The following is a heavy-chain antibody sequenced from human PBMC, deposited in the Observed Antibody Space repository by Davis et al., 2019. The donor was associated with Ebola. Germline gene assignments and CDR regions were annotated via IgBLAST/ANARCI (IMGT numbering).Heavy chain of an antibody. J-gene: IGHJ3*02. CDR2: ISGSGGST. V-gene: IGHV3-23*01. CDR3: AKAFVQLRTPPHAFDI. Sequence: GESLKISCAASGFTFSSYAMSWVRQAPGKGLEWVSAISGSGGSTYYADSVKGRFTISRDNSKNTLYLQMNSLRAEDTAVYYCAKAFVQLRTPPHAFDIWGQGTMVTVSS. CDR1: GFTFSSYA. D-gene: IGHD2-2*01.